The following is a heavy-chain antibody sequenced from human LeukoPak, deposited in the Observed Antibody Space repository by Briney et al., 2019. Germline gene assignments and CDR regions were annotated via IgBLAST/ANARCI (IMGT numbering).Heavy chain of an antibody. D-gene: IGHD3-22*01. CDR3: ARVFTAYYYDSSGSLATDAFDI. Sequence: SETLSLTCTVSGGSISSYYWSWIRQPAGKGLEWIGRIYTSGSTKYNPSLKSRVTMSVDPSKKQFSLKLSSVTAADTAVYYCARVFTAYYYDSSGSLATDAFDIWGQGTMVTVSS. CDR1: GGSISSYY. J-gene: IGHJ3*02. CDR2: IYTSGST. V-gene: IGHV4-4*07.